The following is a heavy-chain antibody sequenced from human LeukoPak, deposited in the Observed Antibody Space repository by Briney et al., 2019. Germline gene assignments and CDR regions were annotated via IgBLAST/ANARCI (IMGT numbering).Heavy chain of an antibody. Sequence: PGGPLRLSCAASGFTVSSNYMSWVRQAPGKGLEWVSVIYSGGSTYYADSVKGRFTISRDNSKNTLYLQMNSLRAEDTAVYYCARVDYYDSSPFDYWGQGTLVTVSS. V-gene: IGHV3-66*01. CDR1: GFTVSSNY. CDR3: ARVDYYDSSPFDY. J-gene: IGHJ4*02. CDR2: IYSGGST. D-gene: IGHD3-22*01.